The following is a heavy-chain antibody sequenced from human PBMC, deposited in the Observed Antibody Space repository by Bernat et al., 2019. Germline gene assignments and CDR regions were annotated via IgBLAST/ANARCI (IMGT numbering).Heavy chain of an antibody. CDR2: FDPEDGET. CDR3: ATDSVAGAGTAPFDY. Sequence: QVQLVQSGAEVKKPGASVKVSCKVSGYTLTELSMHWVRQAPGKGLEWMGGFDPEDGETIYAQKFQGKVTMAEDTSTDSAYVELSSLRSEDTAVYYGATDSVAGAGTAPFDYWGQGTLVTVSS. CDR1: GYTLTELS. V-gene: IGHV1-24*01. J-gene: IGHJ4*02. D-gene: IGHD6-19*01.